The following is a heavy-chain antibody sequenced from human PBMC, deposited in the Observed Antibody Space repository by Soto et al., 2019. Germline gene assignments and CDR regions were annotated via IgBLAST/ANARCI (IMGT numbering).Heavy chain of an antibody. J-gene: IGHJ5*02. CDR2: IYHSGST. CDR3: ARAADRDCSGGSCYLLFPGRWFDP. CDR1: GGSISSGGYS. Sequence: SETLSLTCAVSGGSISSGGYSWSWIRQPPGKGLEWIGYIYHSGSTYYNPSLKSRVTISVDRSKNQFSLKLSSVTAADTAVYYCARAADRDCSGGSCYLLFPGRWFDPWGQGTLVTGSS. D-gene: IGHD2-15*01. V-gene: IGHV4-30-2*01.